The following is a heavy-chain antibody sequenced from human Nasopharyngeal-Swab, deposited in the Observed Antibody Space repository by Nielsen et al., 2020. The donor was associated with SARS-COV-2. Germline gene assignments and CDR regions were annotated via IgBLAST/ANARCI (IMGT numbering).Heavy chain of an antibody. D-gene: IGHD3-22*01. CDR3: ARPTYYYDSSGYYSPGRPDAFDI. J-gene: IGHJ3*02. CDR1: GYSFTSYW. Sequence: GESLKISCTGSGYSFTSYWIGWVRQMPGKGLEWMGIIYPGDSDTRYSPSFQGQVTISADKSISTAYLQWSSLKASDTAMYYCARPTYYYDSSGYYSPGRPDAFDIWGQGTMVTVSS. CDR2: IYPGDSDT. V-gene: IGHV5-51*01.